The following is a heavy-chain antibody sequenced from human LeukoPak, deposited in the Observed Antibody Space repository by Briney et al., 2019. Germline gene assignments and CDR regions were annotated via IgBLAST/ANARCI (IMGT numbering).Heavy chain of an antibody. CDR3: AKSQYYYDSSGYYLLYYYYYMDV. V-gene: IGHV3-23*01. CDR1: GFTFSSYA. Sequence: GGSLRLSCAASGFTFSSYAMSWVRQAPGKGLEWVSAISGSGGSTYYADSMKGRFTISRDNSKNTLYLQMNSLRAEDTAVYYCAKSQYYYDSSGYYLLYYYYYMDVWGKGTTVTVSS. J-gene: IGHJ6*03. D-gene: IGHD3-22*01. CDR2: ISGSGGST.